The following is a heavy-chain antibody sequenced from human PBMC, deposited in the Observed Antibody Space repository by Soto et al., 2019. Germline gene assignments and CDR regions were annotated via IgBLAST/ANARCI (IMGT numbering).Heavy chain of an antibody. D-gene: IGHD2-15*01. J-gene: IGHJ5*02. CDR1: GFTFSSYA. Sequence: EVQLLESGGGLVQPGGSLRLSCAASGFTFSSYAVSWVRQAPGEGLEWVSGINDGGGSTYYADSVKGRFTISRDNSMNTLYLQMNSLRAEDTALYYWAKVGGIVGWNWFDLWGQGTLVIVSS. CDR2: INDGGGST. CDR3: AKVGGIVGWNWFDL. V-gene: IGHV3-23*01.